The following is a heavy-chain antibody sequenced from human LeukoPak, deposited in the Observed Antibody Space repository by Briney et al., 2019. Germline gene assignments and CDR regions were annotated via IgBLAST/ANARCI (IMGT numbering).Heavy chain of an antibody. CDR3: AKDFYPLGNYVIYFDY. CDR2: ISGSGLST. CDR1: GFTFGSYA. D-gene: IGHD1-7*01. J-gene: IGHJ4*02. V-gene: IGHV3-23*01. Sequence: QPGGSLRLSCTASGFTFGSYAMSWVPEAPRKGLEWVSTISGSGLSTYHSDSVKGRFTISRDNSKNTLYLQVNSLRPEDTAVYYCAKDFYPLGNYVIYFDYWGQGTLVTVSS.